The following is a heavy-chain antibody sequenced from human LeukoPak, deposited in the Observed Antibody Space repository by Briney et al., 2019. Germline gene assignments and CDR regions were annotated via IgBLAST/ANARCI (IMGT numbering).Heavy chain of an antibody. V-gene: IGHV3-49*04. CDR1: GFTFGEYA. Sequence: PGGSLRLSCTASGFTFGEYAMSWVRQAPGKGLEWVGCIRSKAYGGTTEYAASVKGRFTISRDDSKSIAYLQMNSLKTEDTAVYYCTRAGRYYYGSGSYLWWGQGTLVTVSS. J-gene: IGHJ4*02. CDR2: IRSKAYGGTT. D-gene: IGHD3-10*01. CDR3: TRAGRYYYGSGSYLW.